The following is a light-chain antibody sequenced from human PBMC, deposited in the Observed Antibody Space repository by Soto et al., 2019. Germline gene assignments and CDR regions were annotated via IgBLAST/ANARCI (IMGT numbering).Light chain of an antibody. CDR1: QGIRTY. J-gene: IGKJ5*01. CDR3: QQLFT. V-gene: IGKV1-9*01. CDR2: SAS. Sequence: IHLTQSPSSLSASVGDRVTITCRASQGIRTYLAWYQQKPGKAPKLLIYSASTLQSGVPSRFIGSKSGTDFTLTISSLQPEDFATYYCQQLFTFGQGTRLEIK.